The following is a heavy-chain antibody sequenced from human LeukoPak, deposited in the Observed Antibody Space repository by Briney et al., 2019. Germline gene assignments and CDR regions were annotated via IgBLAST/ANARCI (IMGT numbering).Heavy chain of an antibody. CDR3: ARARGYDILTGYYRGWYFDL. D-gene: IGHD3-9*01. CDR1: GGPIKSTDSF. V-gene: IGHV4-31*11. J-gene: IGHJ2*01. Sequence: SQTLSLTCAVSGGPIKSTDSFWTWLRQNPGKGLEWIGYIYYSGSTYYNPSLKSRLTISVDTSNNQFSLSLSSVTAADTAPYYCARARGYDILTGYYRGWYFDLWGRGTLSLSPQ. CDR2: IYYSGST.